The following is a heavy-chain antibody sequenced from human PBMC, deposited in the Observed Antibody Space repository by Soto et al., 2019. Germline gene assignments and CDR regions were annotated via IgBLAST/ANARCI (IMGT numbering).Heavy chain of an antibody. CDR1: GFTFSSYA. CDR2: ISYDGSNK. J-gene: IGHJ3*02. V-gene: IGHV3-30-3*01. D-gene: IGHD4-17*01. Sequence: CLSLSCAASGFTFSSYATHWVRQAPGKGLEWVAVISYDGSNKYYADSVKGRFTISRDNSKNTLYLQMNSLRAEDTAVYYCERARYGAYDAFDIWGQGTMVTVSS. CDR3: ERARYGAYDAFDI.